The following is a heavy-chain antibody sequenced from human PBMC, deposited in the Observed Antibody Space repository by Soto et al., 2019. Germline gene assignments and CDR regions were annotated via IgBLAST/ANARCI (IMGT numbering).Heavy chain of an antibody. V-gene: IGHV1-18*01. CDR1: GYTFSTSG. CDR3: ARRSGWPFDY. J-gene: IGHJ4*02. CDR2: ISAYNGNT. D-gene: IGHD6-19*01. Sequence: ASVKVSCKASGYTFSTSGMSWLRQAPGQGLEWMGWISAYNGNTNYAQKLQGRVTMTTDTSTSTAYMELRSLRSDDTAVYYCARRSGWPFDYWGQGTLVTVSS.